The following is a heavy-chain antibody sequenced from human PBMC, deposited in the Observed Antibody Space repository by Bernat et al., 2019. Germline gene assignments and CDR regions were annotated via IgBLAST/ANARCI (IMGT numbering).Heavy chain of an antibody. Sequence: EVQLVESGGGLVKPGGSLRLSCAASGFTFSSYSMNWVRQAPGKGLEWVSSISSSSSYIYYADSVKGRFTISRDNAKNSLYLQMNSLRAEDTAVYYCARGAASGWYFDYWGQGTLVTVSS. J-gene: IGHJ4*02. CDR2: ISSSSSYI. V-gene: IGHV3-21*01. CDR3: ARGAASGWYFDY. CDR1: GFTFSSYS. D-gene: IGHD6-19*01.